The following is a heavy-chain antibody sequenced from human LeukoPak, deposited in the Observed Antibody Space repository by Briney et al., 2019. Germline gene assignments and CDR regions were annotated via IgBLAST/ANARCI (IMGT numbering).Heavy chain of an antibody. Sequence: PGGSLRLSCAASGFTFSSYEMNWVRQAPGKGLEWVSYISSSGSTIYYADSVKGRFTISRDNAKNSLYLQMDSLRAEDTAVYYCAREPGSFLPAAANDAFDIWGQGTMVTVSS. CDR3: AREPGSFLPAAANDAFDI. CDR1: GFTFSSYE. CDR2: ISSSGSTI. D-gene: IGHD2-2*01. J-gene: IGHJ3*02. V-gene: IGHV3-48*03.